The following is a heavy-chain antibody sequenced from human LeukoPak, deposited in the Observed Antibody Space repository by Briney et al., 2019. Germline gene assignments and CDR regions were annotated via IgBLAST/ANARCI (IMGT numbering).Heavy chain of an antibody. V-gene: IGHV4-34*01. Sequence: SETLSLTSAVYGGSFSGYYWSWIRQPPGKGLEWIGEINHSGSTNYNPSLKSRVTISVDTSKNQFSLKLSSVTAADTAVYYCARGRRRSSGYYYGVFDYWGQGTLVTVSS. CDR1: GGSFSGYY. J-gene: IGHJ4*02. CDR2: INHSGST. D-gene: IGHD3-22*01. CDR3: ARGRRRSSGYYYGVFDY.